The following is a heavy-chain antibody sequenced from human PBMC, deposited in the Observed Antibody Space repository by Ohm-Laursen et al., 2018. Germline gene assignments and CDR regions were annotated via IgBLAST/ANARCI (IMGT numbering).Heavy chain of an antibody. J-gene: IGHJ6*02. Sequence: SLRLSCAAPGFTFSSYAMTWVRQAPGKGLEWVSGISGGGGGTYYADSVKGRFTISRDNSKNTLYLQMNSLRAEDTAVYYCAKVIYCSSTSCYRLRNYYYYGMDVWGQGTTVTVSS. CDR1: GFTFSSYA. D-gene: IGHD2-2*02. CDR2: ISGGGGGT. CDR3: AKVIYCSSTSCYRLRNYYYYGMDV. V-gene: IGHV3-23*01.